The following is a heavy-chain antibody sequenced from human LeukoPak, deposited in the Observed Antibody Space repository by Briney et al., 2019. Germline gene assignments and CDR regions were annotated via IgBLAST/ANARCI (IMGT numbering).Heavy chain of an antibody. V-gene: IGHV1-18*01. CDR2: ISAYNGNT. J-gene: IGHJ4*02. Sequence: ASVKVSCKASGYTFTSYGISWVRQAPGQGLEWMGWISAYNGNTNYAQKLQGRVTMTTDTSTSTAYMELSSLRSEDTAVYYCASPRYYDSSGYYFDYWGQGTLVTVSS. CDR3: ASPRYYDSSGYYFDY. D-gene: IGHD3-22*01. CDR1: GYTFTSYG.